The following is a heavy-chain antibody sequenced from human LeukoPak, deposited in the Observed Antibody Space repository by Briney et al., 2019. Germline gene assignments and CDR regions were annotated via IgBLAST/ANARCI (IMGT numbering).Heavy chain of an antibody. V-gene: IGHV3-66*01. CDR1: GFTLSSNY. J-gene: IGHJ4*02. CDR2: LYSDGST. D-gene: IGHD4-23*01. CDR3: ARAFPIYGGQLGGFEY. Sequence: GGSLRLSCAASGFTLSSNYMSWVRQTPGRGLEWVSVLYSDGSTNYADSCKGSFTISRDNSKNTLYLEMNSLRAEDTAVYYCARAFPIYGGQLGGFEYWGQGSLVTVSS.